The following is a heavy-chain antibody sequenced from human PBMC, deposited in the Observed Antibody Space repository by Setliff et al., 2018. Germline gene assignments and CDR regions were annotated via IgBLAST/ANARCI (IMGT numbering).Heavy chain of an antibody. V-gene: IGHV3-73*01. J-gene: IGHJ4*02. CDR1: GFTFSGSA. CDR2: IRSKAFSYAT. Sequence: PGGSLRLSCAVSGFTFSGSAVHWVRQASGKGLEWVGRIRSKAFSYATRYTESVEGRFTISRDDSKNMAYLQMNSLRTEDTAVYYCTRRSANSSADWGQGTLVTVSS. D-gene: IGHD6-19*01. CDR3: TRRSANSSAD.